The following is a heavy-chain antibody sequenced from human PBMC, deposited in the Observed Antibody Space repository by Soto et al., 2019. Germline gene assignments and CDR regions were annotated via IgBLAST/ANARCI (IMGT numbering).Heavy chain of an antibody. CDR1: GFSLRTGGVG. J-gene: IGHJ5*02. D-gene: IGHD4-17*01. Sequence: QITLKESGPTLVKPTQTLTLTCTFSGFSLRTGGVGVGWIGQPPGKALEWLAVIYWNDDERYSPPLKSRLTITKDTSKNQVVLTMTNMDPVDTATYYCAHRGYGDYPRDNWFDPWGQGTLVTVSS. CDR2: IYWNDDE. V-gene: IGHV2-5*01. CDR3: AHRGYGDYPRDNWFDP.